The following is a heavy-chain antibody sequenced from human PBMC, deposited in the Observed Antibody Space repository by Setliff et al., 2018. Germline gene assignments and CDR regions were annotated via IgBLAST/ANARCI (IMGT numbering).Heavy chain of an antibody. D-gene: IGHD1-20*01. CDR2: INHSGST. CDR3: ARGRNIKLRLLDS. CDR1: DGSLSTYY. Sequence: PSETLSLTCTVSDGSLSTYYWSWIRQPPGKGLEWIGEINHSGSTSYNPSLESRVTISIDTSKNQFSLNLRYVTAADTGLYYCARGRNIKLRLLDSWGQGKLVTVSS. J-gene: IGHJ4*02. V-gene: IGHV4-59*12.